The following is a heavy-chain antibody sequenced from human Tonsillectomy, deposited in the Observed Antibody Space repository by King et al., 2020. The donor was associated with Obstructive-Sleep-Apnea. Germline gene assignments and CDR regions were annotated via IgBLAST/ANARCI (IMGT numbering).Heavy chain of an antibody. D-gene: IGHD3-22*01. V-gene: IGHV1-69*01. CDR1: GDTFSSFA. Sequence: KLVQSGAEVKKPGSSVKGSCKASGDTFSSFAISWVRQAPGQGLEWMGGIIPIFGTANYAQNFQGRVTITADESTSTAYMELSSLRSEDTAVYYCANGPPYYYDSSGPPGPYWGQGTLVTVSS. CDR3: ANGPPYYYDSSGPPGPY. CDR2: IIPIFGTA. J-gene: IGHJ4*02.